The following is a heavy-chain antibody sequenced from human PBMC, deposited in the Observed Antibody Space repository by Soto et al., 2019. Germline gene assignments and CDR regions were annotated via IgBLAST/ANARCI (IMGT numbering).Heavy chain of an antibody. Sequence: QVQLQESGPGLVKPSETLSLTCTVSDGSVSSYGYYWTWVRQAPGKGLEWIGYIANNGGTSYNPSLSSRVTISVDTSKSQFSLDLSFATAADTALYDCTRGGHFYEYMIWGQGTLVTVSS. J-gene: IGHJ4*02. CDR3: TRGGHFYEYMI. CDR1: DGSVSSYGYY. CDR2: IANNGGT. D-gene: IGHD3-3*02. V-gene: IGHV4-61*08.